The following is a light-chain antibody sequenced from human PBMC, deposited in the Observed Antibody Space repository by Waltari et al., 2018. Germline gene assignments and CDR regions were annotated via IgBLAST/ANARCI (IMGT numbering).Light chain of an antibody. V-gene: IGKV3-15*01. CDR2: GAS. Sequence: EVVMTQSPATLSVSPGERATLSCRARQSVRRNLAWYQQKPGQAPRLLIYGASTRATGIPARFSGSGSGTEFTLTISSLQSEDFAVYYCQQYNNWPPWTFGQGTKVEIK. J-gene: IGKJ1*01. CDR1: QSVRRN. CDR3: QQYNNWPPWT.